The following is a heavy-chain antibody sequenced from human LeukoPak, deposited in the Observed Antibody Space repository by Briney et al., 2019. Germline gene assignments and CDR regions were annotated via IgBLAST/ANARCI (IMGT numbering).Heavy chain of an antibody. CDR3: AKDAAGPEY. Sequence: GGSLRLSCAASGFTFSTYWMHWVRQGPGKGLVWVSRINPDGTNTRYADSVKGRFTISRDNAQNTLYLQMNSLRAEDTAVYYCAKDAAGPEYWGQGTLVTVSS. J-gene: IGHJ4*02. CDR1: GFTFSTYW. D-gene: IGHD6-13*01. CDR2: INPDGTNT. V-gene: IGHV3-74*01.